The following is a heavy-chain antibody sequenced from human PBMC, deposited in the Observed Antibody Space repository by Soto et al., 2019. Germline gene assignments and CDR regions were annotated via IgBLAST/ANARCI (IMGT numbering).Heavy chain of an antibody. CDR2: IIPIFGTA. D-gene: IGHD1-1*01. CDR1: GGTFSSYA. CDR3: AREMEYGFSKANWFDP. V-gene: IGHV1-69*06. J-gene: IGHJ5*02. Sequence: GASVKVSCKASGGTFSSYAISWVRQAPGQGLEWMGGIIPIFGTANYAQKFQGRVTITADKSTSTAYMELSSLRSEDTAVYYCAREMEYGFSKANWFDPWGQGNLVTVSP.